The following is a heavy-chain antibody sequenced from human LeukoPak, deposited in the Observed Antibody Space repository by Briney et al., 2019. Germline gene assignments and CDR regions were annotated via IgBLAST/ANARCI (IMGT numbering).Heavy chain of an antibody. CDR1: GYTFTGYY. CDR3: ARDRGSSSWYWFDP. V-gene: IGHV1-2*02. CDR2: INPNSGGT. D-gene: IGHD6-13*01. J-gene: IGHJ5*02. Sequence: ASVKVSCKASGYTFTGYYMNWVRQAPGQGLEWMGWINPNSGGTNYAQKFQGRVTMTRDTSISTAYMELSRLRSDDTAVYYCARDRGSSSWYWFDPWGQGTLVTVSS.